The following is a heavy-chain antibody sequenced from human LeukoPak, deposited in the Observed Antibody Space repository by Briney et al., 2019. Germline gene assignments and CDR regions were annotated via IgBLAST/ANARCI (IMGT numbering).Heavy chain of an antibody. J-gene: IGHJ6*03. D-gene: IGHD1-26*01. CDR3: ARENKGEVGATNYYYYYMDV. V-gene: IGHV4-39*07. Sequence: SETLSLTCTVSGGSISSSSYYWGWIRRPPGKGLEWIGSIYYSGSTYYNPSLKSRVTISVDTSKNQFSLKLSSVTAADTAVYYCARENKGEVGATNYYYYYMDVWGKGTTVTISS. CDR2: IYYSGST. CDR1: GGSISSSSYY.